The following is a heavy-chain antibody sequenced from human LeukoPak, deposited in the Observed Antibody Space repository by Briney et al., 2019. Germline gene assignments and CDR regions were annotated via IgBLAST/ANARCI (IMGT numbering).Heavy chain of an antibody. CDR3: ARVTSGYLSHYFYY. V-gene: IGHV4-4*07. D-gene: IGHD2-2*01. CDR2: IYTSGST. J-gene: IGHJ4*02. Sequence: SETLSLTCTVSGGSISTYYWSWIRQPAGKGLEWIGRIYTSGSTNYNPSLKSRVTMSLDTSKNQFFVNLTSVTAADTAVYYCARVTSGYLSHYFYYWGQGNLVTVSA. CDR1: GGSISTYY.